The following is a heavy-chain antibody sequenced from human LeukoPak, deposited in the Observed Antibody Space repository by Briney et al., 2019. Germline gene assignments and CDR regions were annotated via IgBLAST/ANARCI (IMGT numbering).Heavy chain of an antibody. CDR1: GGSFSGYY. CDR3: ARTVTRTFDY. J-gene: IGHJ4*02. CDR2: INHSGST. Sequence: SSETLSLTCAVYGGSFSGYYWSWIRQPPGKGLEWIGEINHSGSTNYNPSLKSRVTISVDTSKNQFSLKLSSVTAADTAVYYCARTVTRTFDYWGQGTLVTVSS. V-gene: IGHV4-34*01. D-gene: IGHD4-17*01.